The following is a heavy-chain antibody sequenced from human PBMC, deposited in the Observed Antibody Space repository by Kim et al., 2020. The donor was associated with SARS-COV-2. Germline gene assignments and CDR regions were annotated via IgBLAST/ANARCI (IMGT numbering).Heavy chain of an antibody. V-gene: IGHV3-13*01. D-gene: IGHD3-10*01. CDR2: IGTAGDS. CDR1: GFTFSNYD. Sequence: GGSLRLSCAASGFTFSNYDMHWVRQATGKGLEWVSAIGTAGDSYYPGSVKGRFTISRENAKNSLYLQMNSLSAGDTAAYYCARALPWFGESNFYYYGMDV. CDR3: ARALPWFGESNFYYYGMDV. J-gene: IGHJ6*01.